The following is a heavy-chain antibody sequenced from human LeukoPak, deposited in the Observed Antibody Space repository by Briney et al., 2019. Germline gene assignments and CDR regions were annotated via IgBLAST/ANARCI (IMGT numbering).Heavy chain of an antibody. CDR3: AKLDNGDDAFDV. Sequence: PGGSLRLSCAVSGFTFSTYAMSWVRQAPGKGLEWVSGISGSGGRRAYYADSVKGRFTISRQDSKNTLYLQLDSLRAEDTAKYYCAKLDNGDDAFDVWGQGTMVTVSS. CDR1: GFTFSTYA. V-gene: IGHV3-23*01. J-gene: IGHJ3*01. CDR2: ISGSGGRRA. D-gene: IGHD1-20*01.